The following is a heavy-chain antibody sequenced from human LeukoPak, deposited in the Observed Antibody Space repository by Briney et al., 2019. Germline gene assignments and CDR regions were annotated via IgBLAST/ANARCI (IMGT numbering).Heavy chain of an antibody. CDR3: ARIAGYCSSTSCYAFDI. CDR1: GYSFTSYW. V-gene: IGHV5-51*01. CDR2: IYPGDSDT. D-gene: IGHD2-2*01. J-gene: IGHJ3*02. Sequence: GESLKISCKGSGYSFTSYWIGWVRQMAGKGLEWMGIIYPGDSDTRYSPSFQGQVTISADKSISTAYLQWSSLKASDTAMYYCARIAGYCSSTSCYAFDIWGQGTMVTVSS.